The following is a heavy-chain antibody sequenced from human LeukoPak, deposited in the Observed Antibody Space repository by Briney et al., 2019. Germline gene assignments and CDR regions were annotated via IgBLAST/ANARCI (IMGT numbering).Heavy chain of an antibody. V-gene: IGHV3-66*01. J-gene: IGHJ4*02. CDR2: IYSGGTT. CDR1: GFTVSSNS. D-gene: IGHD1-7*01. CDR3: ARMNYVSSGWGAPFDY. Sequence: AGGSLRLSCAASGFTVSSNSMSWVRQAPGKGLEWVSVIYSGGTTYYADSVKGRFTISKDNSKNTLYLQMNSLRAEDTAVYYCARMNYVSSGWGAPFDYWGQGTLVTVSS.